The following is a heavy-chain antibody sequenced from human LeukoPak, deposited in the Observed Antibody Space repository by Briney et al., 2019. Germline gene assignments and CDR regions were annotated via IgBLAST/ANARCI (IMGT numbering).Heavy chain of an antibody. J-gene: IGHJ6*02. CDR3: AKASGWYYYGMDV. Sequence: GGSLRLSCAASGFTLSSYAMSWVRQAPGKGLEWVSAISGSGGSTYYADSVKGRFTISRDNSKNTLYLQMNSLRAEDTAVYYCAKASGWYYYGMDVWGQGTTVTVSS. D-gene: IGHD6-19*01. V-gene: IGHV3-23*01. CDR1: GFTLSSYA. CDR2: ISGSGGST.